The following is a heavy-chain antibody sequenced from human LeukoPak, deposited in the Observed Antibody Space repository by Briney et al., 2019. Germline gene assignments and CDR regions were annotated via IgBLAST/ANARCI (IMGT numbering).Heavy chain of an antibody. CDR2: IYPGDSDT. D-gene: IGHD4/OR15-4a*01. CDR3: ARGFYGGYYYYYYMDV. V-gene: IGHV5-51*01. J-gene: IGHJ6*03. CDR1: GYSFTNYW. Sequence: GESLKISCKGSGYSFTNYWIGWVRQMPGKGLEWMGMIYPGDSDTRYSPSFQGQVTISADKSISTAYLQWSSLKASDTAMYYCARGFYGGYYYYYYMDVWGKGTTVTVSS.